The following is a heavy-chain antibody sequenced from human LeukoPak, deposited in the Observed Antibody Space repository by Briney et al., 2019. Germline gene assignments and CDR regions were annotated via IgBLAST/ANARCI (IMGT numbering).Heavy chain of an antibody. D-gene: IGHD4-11*01. J-gene: IGHJ4*02. CDR2: VWYDGSNK. Sequence: GRSPRLSCAASGFTFSSYGMHWVRQAPGKGLEWVAVVWYDGSNKYYADSVKGRFTISRDNSKNTLYLQMNSLRAEDTAVYYCAKISDYSNLLDYWGQGTLVTVSS. CDR1: GFTFSSYG. V-gene: IGHV3-33*06. CDR3: AKISDYSNLLDY.